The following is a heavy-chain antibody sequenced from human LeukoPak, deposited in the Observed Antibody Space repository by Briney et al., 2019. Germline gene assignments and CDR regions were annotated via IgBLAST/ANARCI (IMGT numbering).Heavy chain of an antibody. CDR1: GFTLSSYA. D-gene: IGHD3-16*01. CDR2: ISYDGSNK. CDR3: ARDRGFYMITFGGVTPGWFDP. V-gene: IGHV3-30*04. J-gene: IGHJ5*02. Sequence: GGSLSLSCASSGFTLSSYAMHWVRQAPGKGLEWVAVISYDGSNKYYADSVKGRFTISRDNSKNTLYLQMNSLRAEDTAVYYCARDRGFYMITFGGVTPGWFDPWGQGTLVTVSS.